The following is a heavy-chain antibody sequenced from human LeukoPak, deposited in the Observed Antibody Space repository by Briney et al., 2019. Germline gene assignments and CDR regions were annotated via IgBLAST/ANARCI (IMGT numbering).Heavy chain of an antibody. D-gene: IGHD5-24*01. J-gene: IGHJ4*02. Sequence: PGGSLRLSCAASGFTFSIYAMSWVRQAPGKGLEWVSAISGSGGSTYYADSVKGRFTISRDNSKNTLYLQMNSLRAEDTAVYYCAKRRDGYKGPTDYWGQGTLVTVSS. CDR3: AKRRDGYKGPTDY. V-gene: IGHV3-23*01. CDR2: ISGSGGST. CDR1: GFTFSIYA.